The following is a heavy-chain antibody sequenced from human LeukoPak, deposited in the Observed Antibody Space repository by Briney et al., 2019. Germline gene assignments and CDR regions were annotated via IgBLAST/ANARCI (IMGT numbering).Heavy chain of an antibody. CDR3: ATPDSSGYYYLY. CDR2: IYYSGST. V-gene: IGHV4-38-2*02. D-gene: IGHD3-22*01. J-gene: IGHJ4*02. CDR1: GYSISSGYY. Sequence: PSETLSLTCTVSGYSISSGYYWGWIRQSPEKGLEWIGNIYYSGSTYYNPSLKSRGTISVDTSQNQFSLKQSSVTAADTAVYYCATPDSSGYYYLYWGQGTLVTVSS.